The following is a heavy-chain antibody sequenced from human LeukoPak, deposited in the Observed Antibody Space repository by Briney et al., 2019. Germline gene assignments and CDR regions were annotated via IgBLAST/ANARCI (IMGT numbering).Heavy chain of an antibody. CDR2: IKQGGSEK. V-gene: IGHV3-7*05. J-gene: IGHJ1*01. CDR1: GYTFSSYW. Sequence: PGGSLRLSCAASGYTFSSYWMSWVRQAPGKGLEWVANIKQGGSEKFYVDSVKGRFTISRDNAKNTLYLQMNSLRAEDTAVYYCARLGEHYYDSSGYYPEYFQHWGQGTLVTVSS. CDR3: ARLGEHYYDSSGYYPEYFQH. D-gene: IGHD3-22*01.